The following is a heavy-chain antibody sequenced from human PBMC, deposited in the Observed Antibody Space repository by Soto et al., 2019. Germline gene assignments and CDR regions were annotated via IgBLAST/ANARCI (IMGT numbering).Heavy chain of an antibody. V-gene: IGHV1-69*13. J-gene: IGHJ5*02. CDR3: AREMYSGSPDKRKNNWFDP. CDR2: IIPIFGTA. CDR1: GGTFSSYA. D-gene: IGHD1-26*01. Sequence: GASVKVSCKASGGTFSSYAISWVRQAPGQGLEWMGGIIPIFGTANYAQKFQGRVTITADESTSTAYMEMSSLRSEDTAVYYCAREMYSGSPDKRKNNWFDPWGQGTLVTVSS.